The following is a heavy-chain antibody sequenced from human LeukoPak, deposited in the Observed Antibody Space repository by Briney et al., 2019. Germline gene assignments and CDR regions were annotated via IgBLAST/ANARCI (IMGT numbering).Heavy chain of an antibody. CDR3: ARAQWRTYSYYYMDV. V-gene: IGHV3-53*01. Sequence: PGGSLRLSCAASGFTVSFNYMSWVRQAPGKELEWISVIYSGASTYYGDSVKGGFTMSRDDSKNTLYFQMNSVRAEDTAIYYCARAQWRTYSYYYMDVWGKGTTVTVSS. J-gene: IGHJ6*03. CDR2: IYSGAST. D-gene: IGHD6-19*01. CDR1: GFTVSFNY.